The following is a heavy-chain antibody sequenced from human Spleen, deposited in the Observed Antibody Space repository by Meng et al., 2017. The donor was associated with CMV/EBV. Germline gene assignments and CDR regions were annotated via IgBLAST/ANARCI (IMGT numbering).Heavy chain of an antibody. CDR3: TKGGLLGSYFDY. V-gene: IGHV3-15*01. CDR1: GFTFRNAW. CDR2: IRSKGVGGTI. D-gene: IGHD1-26*01. Sequence: GESLKISCAASGFTFRNAWMTWVRQAPGKGLEWVGRIRSKGVGGTIDYAAPVEGRFTISRDDSKNTLYLQMNSLKTEDTAVYYCTKGGLLGSYFDYWGQGALVTVSS. J-gene: IGHJ4*02.